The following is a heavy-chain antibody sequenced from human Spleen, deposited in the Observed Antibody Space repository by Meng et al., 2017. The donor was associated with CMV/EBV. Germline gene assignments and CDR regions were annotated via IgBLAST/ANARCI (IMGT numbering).Heavy chain of an antibody. CDR1: GFTFDDFA. V-gene: IGHV3-9*01. Sequence: SLKISCAASGFTFDDFAMHWVRQTPGEGLEWVSGISGNSGFKGYADSVKGRFTISRDNARKTLSLQMNTLRAEDTALYYCARGECGPLGITGTTCRYYYGMDVWGQGTTVTVSS. CDR3: ARGECGPLGITGTTCRYYYGMDV. D-gene: IGHD1-7*01. J-gene: IGHJ6*02. CDR2: ISGNSGFK.